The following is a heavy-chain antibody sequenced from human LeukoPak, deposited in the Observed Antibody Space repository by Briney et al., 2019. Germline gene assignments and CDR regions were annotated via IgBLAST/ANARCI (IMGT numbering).Heavy chain of an antibody. Sequence: GASVKVSCKASGYTFTSYGISWVRQAPGQGLEWMGWISAYNGNTNYAQKLQGRVTMTTDTSTSTAYMELRSLRSDDTAVYYCARQREGSGWHYFDYWGQGTLVTVSS. V-gene: IGHV1-18*01. CDR2: ISAYNGNT. D-gene: IGHD6-19*01. CDR1: GYTFTSYG. CDR3: ARQREGSGWHYFDY. J-gene: IGHJ4*02.